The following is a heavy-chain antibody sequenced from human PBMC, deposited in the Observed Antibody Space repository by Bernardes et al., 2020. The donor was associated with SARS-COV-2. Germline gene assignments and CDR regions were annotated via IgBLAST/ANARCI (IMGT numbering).Heavy chain of an antibody. D-gene: IGHD3-10*01. CDR2: INAGNGNA. J-gene: IGHJ4*02. Sequence: SVKVSCKTSAFTFTNYAMHWVRQAPGQRLEWMGWINAGNGNARYSEEFQGRVTITTDTSASTAYMELSSLRSEDTAVYYCASTPISMVRGVILDWGQGTLVTVSS. CDR1: AFTFTNYA. V-gene: IGHV1-3*01. CDR3: ASTPISMVRGVILD.